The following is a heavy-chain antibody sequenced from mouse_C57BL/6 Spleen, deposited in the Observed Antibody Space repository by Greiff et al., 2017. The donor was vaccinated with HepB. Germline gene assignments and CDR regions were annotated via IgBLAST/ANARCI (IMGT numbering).Heavy chain of an antibody. D-gene: IGHD1-1*01. V-gene: IGHV1-61*01. CDR1: GYTFTSYW. CDR3: AREGTNYDGSGYDY. J-gene: IGHJ2*01. Sequence: QVQLQQPGAELVRPGSSVKLSCKASGYTFTSYWMDWVKQRPGQGLEWIGNIYPSDSETHYNHKFKDKATLTVDKSSSTAYMQLSSLPSEDSAVYYCAREGTNYDGSGYDYWGQGTTLTVSS. CDR2: IYPSDSET.